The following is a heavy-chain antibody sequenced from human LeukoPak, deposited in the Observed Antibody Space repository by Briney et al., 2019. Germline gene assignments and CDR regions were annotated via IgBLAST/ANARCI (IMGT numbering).Heavy chain of an antibody. Sequence: SETLSLTCTVSGGSISSGGYYWSWIRQPPGKGLEWIGYIYHSGSTYYNPSLKSRVTISVDTSKNQFSLKLSSVTAADTAVYYCARHRSVYYDAFDIWGQGTMVTVSS. D-gene: IGHD1-14*01. CDR2: IYHSGST. CDR1: GGSISSGGYY. V-gene: IGHV4-30-2*01. CDR3: ARHRSVYYDAFDI. J-gene: IGHJ3*02.